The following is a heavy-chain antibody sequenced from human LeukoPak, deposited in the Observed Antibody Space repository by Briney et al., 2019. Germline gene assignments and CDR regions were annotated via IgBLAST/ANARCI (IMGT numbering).Heavy chain of an antibody. CDR1: GFTVSSNY. CDR3: AKGARVATIPYYFDY. D-gene: IGHD5-24*01. V-gene: IGHV3-66*02. J-gene: IGHJ4*02. CDR2: FYSGGNT. Sequence: GGSLRLSCAASGFTVSSNYMTWVRQAPGKGLEWVSVFYSGGNTYYADSVKGRFTISRDTSKNTLYLQMNSLRAEDTAVYYCAKGARVATIPYYFDYWGQGTLVTVSS.